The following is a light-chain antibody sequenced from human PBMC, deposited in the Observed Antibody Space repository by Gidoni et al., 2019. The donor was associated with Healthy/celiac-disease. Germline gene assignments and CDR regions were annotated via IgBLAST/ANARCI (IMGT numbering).Light chain of an antibody. CDR3: AAWDDSLKGV. Sequence: QSVLTQPPSASGTPGQRVTISCSGSSSNIGSNTVNWYQQLPGTAPKLLIYSNNPRPSGVPDRFSGSKSGTSASLAISGLQSEDEADYYCAAWDDSLKGVFGTGTKVTVL. J-gene: IGLJ1*01. V-gene: IGLV1-44*01. CDR1: SSNIGSNT. CDR2: SNN.